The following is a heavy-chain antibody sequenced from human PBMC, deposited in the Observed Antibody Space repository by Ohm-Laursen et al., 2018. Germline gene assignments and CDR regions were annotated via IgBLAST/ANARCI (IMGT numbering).Heavy chain of an antibody. CDR1: GGTFSSYA. Sequence: ASVKVSCKASGGTFSSYAISWVRQAPGQGLEWMGGIIPIFGTANYAQKFQGRVTITADESTSTAYMELSSLRSEDTAVYYCARDLGSYYDSSGYYYWNYWGQGTLVTVSS. V-gene: IGHV1-69*13. CDR2: IIPIFGTA. CDR3: ARDLGSYYDSSGYYYWNY. J-gene: IGHJ4*02. D-gene: IGHD3-22*01.